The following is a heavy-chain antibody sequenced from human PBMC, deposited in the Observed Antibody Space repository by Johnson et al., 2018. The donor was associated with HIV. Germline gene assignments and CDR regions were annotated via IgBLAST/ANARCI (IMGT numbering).Heavy chain of an antibody. D-gene: IGHD5-18*01. J-gene: IGHJ3*02. CDR1: EFTFSSYA. V-gene: IGHV3-30-3*01. CDR2: ISYAGANK. CDR3: AKERGYSYGRGAFDI. Sequence: HVQLVESGGGVVQPGGSLRLSCAASEFTFSSYAFHWVRQAPGKGLEWVAVISYAGANKYYADSVKGRFPISRDNSKNTLYLQMNSLTTEDTAVYYCAKERGYSYGRGAFDIWGQGTMVTVSS.